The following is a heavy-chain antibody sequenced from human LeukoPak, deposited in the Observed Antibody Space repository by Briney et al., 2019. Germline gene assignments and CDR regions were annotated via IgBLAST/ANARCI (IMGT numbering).Heavy chain of an antibody. V-gene: IGHV1-2*02. Sequence: ASVKVSCKASGYTFTGYYMHWVRQAPGQGLEWVGWINPNSGGTNYAQKFQGRVTMTRDTSISTAYMGLSRLRSDDTAVYYCARGSVITIFGVVILNMDVWGKGTTVTVSS. D-gene: IGHD3-3*01. CDR1: GYTFTGYY. CDR2: INPNSGGT. J-gene: IGHJ6*03. CDR3: ARGSVITIFGVVILNMDV.